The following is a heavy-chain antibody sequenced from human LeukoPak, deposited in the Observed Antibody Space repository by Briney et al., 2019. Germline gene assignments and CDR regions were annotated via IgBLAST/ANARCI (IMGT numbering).Heavy chain of an antibody. CDR1: GGSISSSSYY. V-gene: IGHV4-61*01. CDR3: ARGDDHDYGDLYFDY. CDR2: MDYSGST. D-gene: IGHD4-17*01. Sequence: SETLSLTCTVSGGSISSSSYYWSWIRQPPGKGLEWIGYMDYSGSTNYNPSLKSRVTISVDTSKNQFSLKLSSVSAADTAVYYCARGDDHDYGDLYFDYWGQGTLVTVSS. J-gene: IGHJ4*02.